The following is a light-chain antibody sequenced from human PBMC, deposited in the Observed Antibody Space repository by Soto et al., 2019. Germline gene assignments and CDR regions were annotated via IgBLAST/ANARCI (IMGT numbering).Light chain of an antibody. CDR1: RSVLYSSNNKNY. CDR2: WAS. CDR3: QQYYSTPWT. V-gene: IGKV4-1*01. J-gene: IGKJ1*01. Sequence: EIVLTQSPGTLALSPGEGATINCKSSRSVLYSSNNKNYLAWYQQKPGQPPKLLIYWASTRESGVPDRFSGSGSGTDFTLTISSLQAEDVAVYYCQQYYSTPWTFGQGTKV.